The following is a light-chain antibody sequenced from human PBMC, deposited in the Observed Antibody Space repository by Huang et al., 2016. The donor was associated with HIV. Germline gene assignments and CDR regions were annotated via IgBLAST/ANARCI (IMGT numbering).Light chain of an antibody. Sequence: DIQITQSPSSLSASVGDTVIITCRASQNIKRYLNWYQQEPGKAPKLLISAASNFQSGVPSTFSGSCSGTDFTLTINSLQPEDSATYYCQQSARTPRTFGQGTKLEI. CDR3: QQSARTPRT. CDR1: QNIKRY. V-gene: IGKV1-39*01. CDR2: AAS. J-gene: IGKJ2*01.